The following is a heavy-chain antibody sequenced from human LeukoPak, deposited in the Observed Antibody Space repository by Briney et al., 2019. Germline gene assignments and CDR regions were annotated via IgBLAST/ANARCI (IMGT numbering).Heavy chain of an antibody. CDR1: GFTFSSYS. V-gene: IGHV3-48*01. J-gene: IGHJ4*02. CDR2: ISSSSSTI. Sequence: GGSLRLSCAASGFTFSSYSMNWVRQAPGKGLEWVSYISSSSSTIYYADSVKGRFTISRDNAKNSLYLQMNSLRAEDTAVYYCARGSSSWYRNTNDYWGQRTLVTVSS. D-gene: IGHD6-13*01. CDR3: ARGSSSWYRNTNDY.